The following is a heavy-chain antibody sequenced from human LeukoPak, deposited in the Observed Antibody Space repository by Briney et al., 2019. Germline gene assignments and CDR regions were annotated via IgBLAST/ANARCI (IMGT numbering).Heavy chain of an antibody. CDR3: ARHQEAMVRGVHYYMDV. Sequence: SETLSLTCTVSGGSISSYYWSWIRQPPGKGLEWIGYIYYSGSTNYNPSLKSRVTISVDTSKNQFSLKLSSVTAADTAVYYCARHQEAMVRGVHYYMDVWGKGTTVTISS. V-gene: IGHV4-59*08. CDR1: GGSISSYY. D-gene: IGHD3-10*01. CDR2: IYYSGST. J-gene: IGHJ6*03.